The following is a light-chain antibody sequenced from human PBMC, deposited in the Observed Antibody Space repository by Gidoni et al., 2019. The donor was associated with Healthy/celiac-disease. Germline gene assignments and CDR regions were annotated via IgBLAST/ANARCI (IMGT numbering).Light chain of an antibody. V-gene: IGKV1-5*01. J-gene: IGKJ1*01. CDR2: DAS. CDR1: QSISSW. CDR3: QQYNSYSGT. Sequence: IQTTQSPSTLSASVGDRVHITCRASQSISSWLAWYQQKPGKAPKLLIYDASSLESGVPSRFSGSGSGTEFTLTISSLQPDDFATYYCQQYNSYSGTFGQGTKVEIK.